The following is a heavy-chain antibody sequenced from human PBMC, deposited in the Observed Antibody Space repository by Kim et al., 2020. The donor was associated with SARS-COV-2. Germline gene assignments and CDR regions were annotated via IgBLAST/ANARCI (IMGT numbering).Heavy chain of an antibody. CDR1: GYTFTSYA. J-gene: IGHJ4*02. CDR2: INTNTGNP. D-gene: IGHD6-13*01. V-gene: IGHV7-4-1*02. CDR3: AKGLDLRWQQLSPLNEDYFDY. Sequence: ASVKVSCKASGYTFTSYAMNWVRQAPGQGLEWMGWINTNTGNPTYAQGFTGRFVFSLDTSVSTAYLQISSLKAEDTAVYYCAKGLDLRWQQLSPLNEDYFDYWGQGTLVTVSS.